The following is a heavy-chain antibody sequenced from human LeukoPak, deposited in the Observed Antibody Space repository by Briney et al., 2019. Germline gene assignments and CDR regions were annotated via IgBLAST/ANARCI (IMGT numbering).Heavy chain of an antibody. Sequence: SETLSLTCTVSGGSISSYYWSWIRQPAGKGLEWFGRIYTSGSTNYNPSLKSRVTMSVDTSKNQFSLKLSSVTAADTAVYYCARDGDIVVVPAAPSPYYYYYMDVWGKGTTVTVSS. V-gene: IGHV4-4*07. D-gene: IGHD2-2*01. CDR2: IYTSGST. J-gene: IGHJ6*03. CDR3: ARDGDIVVVPAAPSPYYYYYMDV. CDR1: GGSISSYY.